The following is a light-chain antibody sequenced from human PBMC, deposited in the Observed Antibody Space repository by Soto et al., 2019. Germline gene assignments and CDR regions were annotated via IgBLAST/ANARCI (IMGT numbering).Light chain of an antibody. CDR3: QQSYSNPRIT. Sequence: DIPMTQFPSSLSASVRDRVTITCRASQSIRNYLNWYQQKPGKAPKLLIYAASSLQSGVPSRFSGRGSGTDFTLTISSLQPEDFATYYCQQSYSNPRITFGQGTRLEIK. CDR1: QSIRNY. J-gene: IGKJ5*01. CDR2: AAS. V-gene: IGKV1-39*01.